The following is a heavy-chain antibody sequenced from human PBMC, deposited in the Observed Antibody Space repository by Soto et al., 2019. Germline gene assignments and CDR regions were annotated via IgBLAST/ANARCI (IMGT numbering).Heavy chain of an antibody. D-gene: IGHD6-13*01. V-gene: IGHV4-34*01. Sequence: PSGTLSLTCTVYGGSFSGYYWGGILQPPGKGLEWIGDINYSGSTNYNPSLKSRVTISVDTSKNQFSLKLSSVTAADTAVYYCARGYSSSWLVGYYYYYMDVWGKGTTVTVSS. CDR2: INYSGST. CDR1: GGSFSGYY. J-gene: IGHJ6*03. CDR3: ARGYSSSWLVGYYYYYMDV.